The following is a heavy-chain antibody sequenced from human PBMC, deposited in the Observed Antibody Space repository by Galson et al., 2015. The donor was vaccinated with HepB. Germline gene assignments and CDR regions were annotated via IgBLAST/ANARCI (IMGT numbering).Heavy chain of an antibody. D-gene: IGHD6-13*01. CDR1: GFTFSSYA. J-gene: IGHJ3*02. Sequence: SLRLSCAASGFTFSSYAMSWARQAPGKGLEWVSAISGSGGSTYYADSVKGRFTISRDNSKNTLYLQMNSLRAEDTAVYYCAKRWSSSWYTGDAFDIWGQGTMVTVSS. V-gene: IGHV3-23*01. CDR3: AKRWSSSWYTGDAFDI. CDR2: ISGSGGST.